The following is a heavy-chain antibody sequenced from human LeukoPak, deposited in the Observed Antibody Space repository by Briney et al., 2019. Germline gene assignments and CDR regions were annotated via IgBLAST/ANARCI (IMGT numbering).Heavy chain of an antibody. CDR2: IRYDGSNK. J-gene: IGHJ4*02. CDR1: GFTFSSYG. V-gene: IGHV3-30*02. CDR3: AKDRSEEYYFDY. Sequence: HSGGSLRLSCAASGFTFSSYGMHWVRQAPGKGLEWVAFIRYDGSNKYYADSVKGRFTISRDNSKNTLYLQMNSLRAEDTAVYYCAKDRSEEYYFDYRGQGTLVTVSS. D-gene: IGHD3-10*01.